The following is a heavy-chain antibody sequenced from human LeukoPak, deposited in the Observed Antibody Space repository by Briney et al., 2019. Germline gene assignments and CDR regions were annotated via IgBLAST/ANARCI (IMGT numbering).Heavy chain of an antibody. CDR2: TYYRSKWYN. CDR1: GDSVSSNSAA. CDR3: ASRTIGLELPGPYGNGGWFDP. Sequence: SQTLSLTCAISGDSVSSNSAAWNWIRQSPSRGLEWLGRTYYRSKWYNDYAVSVKSRITINPDTSKNQFSLKLSSVTAADTAVYYCASRTIGLELPGPYGNGGWFDPWGQGTLVTVSS. J-gene: IGHJ5*02. V-gene: IGHV6-1*01. D-gene: IGHD1-7*01.